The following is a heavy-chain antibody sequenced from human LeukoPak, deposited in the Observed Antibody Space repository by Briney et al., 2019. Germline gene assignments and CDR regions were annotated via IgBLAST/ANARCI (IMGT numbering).Heavy chain of an antibody. V-gene: IGHV5-51*01. CDR1: GYSFTTYW. J-gene: IGHJ4*02. CDR2: IYPGDSDT. CDR3: ARLGTYWSNYYFEY. D-gene: IGHD3-10*01. Sequence: GESLKISCQGSGYSFTTYWIGWVRQMPGKGLECMGIIYPGDSDTRYCPSFQGQVTISADKSINTAYLQWSSLKASDTAMYYCARLGTYWSNYYFEYWGQGTLVTVSS.